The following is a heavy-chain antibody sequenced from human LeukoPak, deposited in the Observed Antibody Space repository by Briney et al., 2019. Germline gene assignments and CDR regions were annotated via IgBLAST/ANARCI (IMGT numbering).Heavy chain of an antibody. CDR3: ARERGSGYDDAFDI. J-gene: IGHJ3*02. CDR2: INPSGGST. Sequence: ASVKVSSKAAGDTFTIYYMHGVRQAPGEGLEWRGIINPSGGSTSYAQKFQGRVTMTRDMSTSTVYMELSSLRSEDTAAYYCARERGSGYDDAFDIWGQGTMVTVSS. V-gene: IGHV1-46*01. D-gene: IGHD3-22*01. CDR1: GDTFTIYY.